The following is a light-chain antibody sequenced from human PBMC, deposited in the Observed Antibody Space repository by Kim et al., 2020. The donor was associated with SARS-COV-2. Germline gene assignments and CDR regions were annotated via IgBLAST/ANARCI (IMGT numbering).Light chain of an antibody. V-gene: IGKV1-33*01. CDR1: QDIKNY. CDR2: EAS. CDR3: QQYDSLPIT. Sequence: DIQMTQSPSSLSASVGDRVTLTCQASQDIKNYLNWYQQKPGTAPKLLMYEASNLETGVPSRFSGSASGTDFTFTITSLQPEDIATYYCQQYDSLPITFGGGTKVDI. J-gene: IGKJ4*01.